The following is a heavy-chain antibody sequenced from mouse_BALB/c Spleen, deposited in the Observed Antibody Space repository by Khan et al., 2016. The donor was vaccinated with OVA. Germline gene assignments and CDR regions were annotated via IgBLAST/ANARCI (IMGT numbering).Heavy chain of an antibody. CDR3: ARGGGTAPFAY. D-gene: IGHD1-2*01. CDR2: ISDLAYTI. CDR1: GFTFSDYG. J-gene: IGHJ3*01. V-gene: IGHV5-15*02. Sequence: EVELVASGGGLVQPGGSRKLSCAASGFTFSDYGMAWVRQAPGKGPEWVAFISDLAYTIYYADTVTGRFTISRENAKNTLYLEMSSLRSEDTAIYYCARGGGTAPFAYWGLGTLVTVSA.